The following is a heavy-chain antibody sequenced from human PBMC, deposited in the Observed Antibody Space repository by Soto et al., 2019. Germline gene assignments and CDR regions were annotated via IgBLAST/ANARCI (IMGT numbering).Heavy chain of an antibody. V-gene: IGHV3-23*01. Sequence: GGSLRLSCAASGFTFSSYAMSLVRQAPGKGLECVSAISGSGCSTYYADSVKGRFTISRDNSKNTLYLQMNSLRAEDTAVYYCAKDRRITMVRGVHYYYYYRMDVWGQGTTVTVSS. CDR3: AKDRRITMVRGVHYYYYYRMDV. CDR2: ISGSGCST. CDR1: GFTFSSYA. D-gene: IGHD3-10*01. J-gene: IGHJ6*02.